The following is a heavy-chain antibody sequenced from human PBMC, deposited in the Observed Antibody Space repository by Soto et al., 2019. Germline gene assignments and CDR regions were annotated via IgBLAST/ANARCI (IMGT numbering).Heavy chain of an antibody. CDR3: ARDGGELGGAFDI. D-gene: IGHD7-27*01. V-gene: IGHV3-33*01. J-gene: IGHJ3*02. CDR2: IWYDGSNK. Sequence: GGSLRLSCAASGFTFSSYGMHWVRQAPGKGLEWVAVIWYDGSNKYYADSVKGRFTISRDNSKNTLYLQMNSLRAEDTAVYYCARDGGELGGAFDIWGQGTMVTVSS. CDR1: GFTFSSYG.